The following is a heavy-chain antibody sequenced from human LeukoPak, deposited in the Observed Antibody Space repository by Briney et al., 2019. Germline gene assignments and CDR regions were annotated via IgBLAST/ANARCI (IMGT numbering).Heavy chain of an antibody. J-gene: IGHJ3*01. D-gene: IGHD3-10*01. V-gene: IGHV3-15*01. CDR2: IKSKGNGGTN. CDR3: AHTLWDSDAFDV. Sequence: GGSLRLSCAASGSTFTNAWMNWVRQAPGKGLEWVGRIKSKGNGGTNDYAAPVKGRFTISRDDPKITLYLQMNSPKTVDTAVYYCAHTLWDSDAFDVWGQGTLVTVSS. CDR1: GSTFTNAW.